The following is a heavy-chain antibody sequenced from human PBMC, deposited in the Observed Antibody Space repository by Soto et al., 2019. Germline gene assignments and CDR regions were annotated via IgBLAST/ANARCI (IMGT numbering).Heavy chain of an antibody. Sequence: SVKVSCKASGGTFSSYAISWVRQAPGQGLEWMGGIIPIFGTANYAQKFQGRVTITADKSTSTAYMELSSLRSEDTAVYYCARAWFGWLPPNYYYYGMDVWGQGTTVTVSS. CDR1: GGTFSSYA. CDR2: IIPIFGTA. V-gene: IGHV1-69*06. J-gene: IGHJ6*02. CDR3: ARAWFGWLPPNYYYYGMDV. D-gene: IGHD3-10*01.